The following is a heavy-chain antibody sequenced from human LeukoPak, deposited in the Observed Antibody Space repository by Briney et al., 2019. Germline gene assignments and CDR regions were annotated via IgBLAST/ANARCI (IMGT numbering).Heavy chain of an antibody. Sequence: SETLSLTCTVSGGSISSYYWSWIRQPAGKGLEWIGRIYTSGSTNYNPSFKSRVTMSVDTSKNQFSLKLSSVTAADTAVYYCARETYDILTGYYYMDVWGKGTTVTVSS. D-gene: IGHD3-9*01. CDR1: GGSISSYY. CDR3: ARETYDILTGYYYMDV. CDR2: IYTSGST. J-gene: IGHJ6*03. V-gene: IGHV4-4*07.